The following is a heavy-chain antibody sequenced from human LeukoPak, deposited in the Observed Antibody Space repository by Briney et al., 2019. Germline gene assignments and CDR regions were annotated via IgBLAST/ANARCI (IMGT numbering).Heavy chain of an antibody. V-gene: IGHV4-39*01. J-gene: IGHJ5*02. CDR1: GGSISSSSYY. Sequence: SETLSLACTVSGGSISSSSYYWGWIRQPPGKGLEWIGSIYYSGSTYYNPSLKSRVTISVDTSKNQFSLKLSSVTAADTAVYYCARGFGESTGRYNWFDPWGQGTLVTVSS. CDR2: IYYSGST. D-gene: IGHD3-10*01. CDR3: ARGFGESTGRYNWFDP.